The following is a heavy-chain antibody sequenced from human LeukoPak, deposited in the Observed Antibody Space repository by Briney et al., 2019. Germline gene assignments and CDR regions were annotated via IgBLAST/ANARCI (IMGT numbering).Heavy chain of an antibody. CDR1: GFAFSSDS. D-gene: IGHD5-12*01. CDR3: AREIRDNNGC. V-gene: IGHV3-48*04. J-gene: IGHJ4*02. Sequence: GGSLRLSCAASGFAFSSDSMNWVRQAPGKGLEWVSYISSSSSTKYYADSVKGRFTISRDNAKNSLYLQMNSLRTEDTAVYYCAREIRDNNGCWGQGTLVTVSS. CDR2: ISSSSSTK.